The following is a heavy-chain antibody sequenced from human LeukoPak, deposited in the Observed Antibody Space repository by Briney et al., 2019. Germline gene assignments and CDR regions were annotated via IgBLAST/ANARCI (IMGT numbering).Heavy chain of an antibody. CDR2: IYTSGST. CDR1: GGSISSGSYY. Sequence: SETLSLTCTVSGGSISSGSYYWSWIRQPAGKGLEWIGRIYTSGSTNYNPSLKSRVTISVDTPKNQFSLKLSSVTAADTAVYYCASGYCSSTSCHPPYYGMDVWGQGTTVTVSS. V-gene: IGHV4-61*02. D-gene: IGHD2-2*01. CDR3: ASGYCSSTSCHPPYYGMDV. J-gene: IGHJ6*02.